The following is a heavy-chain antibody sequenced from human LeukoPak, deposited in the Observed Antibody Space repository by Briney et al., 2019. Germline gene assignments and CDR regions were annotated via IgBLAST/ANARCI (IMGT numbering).Heavy chain of an antibody. Sequence: SETLSLTCAVYGGSFSSYYWSWIRQPPGKGLEWIGYIYYSGSTNYNPSLKSRVTISVDTSKNQFSLKLSSVTAADTAVYYCASRTYSSGWYYFDYWGQGTLVTVSS. CDR2: IYYSGST. CDR3: ASRTYSSGWYYFDY. D-gene: IGHD6-19*01. CDR1: GGSFSSYY. V-gene: IGHV4-59*08. J-gene: IGHJ4*02.